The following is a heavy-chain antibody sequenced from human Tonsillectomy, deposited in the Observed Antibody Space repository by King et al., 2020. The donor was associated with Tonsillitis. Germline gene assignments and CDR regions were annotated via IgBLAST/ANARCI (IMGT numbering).Heavy chain of an antibody. D-gene: IGHD6-13*01. CDR1: GASLSSGGYS. CDR3: ASLTGSSRYSSNLRVFDF. Sequence: VQLQESGPGLVKPSQTLSLICTVSGASLSSGGYSWSWIRQHPGKGLEWIGYIHYSGSTFYSPSLKSRLTISLDTSKNHFSLNLSSVTAADTAVYYCASLTGSSRYSSNLRVFDFWGLGTLVTVSS. V-gene: IGHV4-31*03. J-gene: IGHJ4*02. CDR2: IHYSGST.